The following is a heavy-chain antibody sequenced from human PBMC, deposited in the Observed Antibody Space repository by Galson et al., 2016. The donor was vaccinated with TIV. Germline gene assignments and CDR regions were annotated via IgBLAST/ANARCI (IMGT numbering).Heavy chain of an antibody. Sequence: SVKVSCKASGYTFTSYYMHWVRQAPGRGLEWMGIINPSGGSTTYAQKFQGRVTMTRNTSTATVYMELSSLRNEDTAVYYCAISWGELFGLGSLGIWGQGTMVTVAS. J-gene: IGHJ3*02. V-gene: IGHV1-46*03. CDR2: INPSGGST. CDR1: GYTFTSYY. CDR3: AISWGELFGLGSLGI. D-gene: IGHD1-26*01.